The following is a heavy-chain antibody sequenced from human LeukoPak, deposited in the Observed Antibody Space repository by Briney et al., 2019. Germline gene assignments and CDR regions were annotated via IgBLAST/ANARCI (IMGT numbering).Heavy chain of an antibody. V-gene: IGHV1-2*02. D-gene: IGHD3-22*01. CDR2: INPYTGGT. Sequence: ASVKVSCKASGYTFTDYYMHWVRQAPGQGLEWMGWINPYTGGTNYAQKFQGRVTMTRDTSISTAYMELSRLRSEDTAVYYCARDRWDHYYDSSGYAFDYWGQGTLVTVSS. CDR3: ARDRWDHYYDSSGYAFDY. J-gene: IGHJ4*02. CDR1: GYTFTDYY.